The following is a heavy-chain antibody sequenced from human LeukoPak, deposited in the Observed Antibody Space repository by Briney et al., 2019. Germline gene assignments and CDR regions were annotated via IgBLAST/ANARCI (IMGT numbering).Heavy chain of an antibody. CDR2: IYVGNGDT. V-gene: IGHV1-3*03. CDR1: GYAFTSYT. J-gene: IGHJ4*02. CDR3: ARDDYADRNRFDY. D-gene: IGHD4-17*01. Sequence: ASVTVTCKGSGYAFTSYTMHWVRQAPAQRLEWMGWIYVGNGDTKYSHEFHDSGTLTRDTSASTAHMELSSLRSDDMAIYYCARDDYADRNRFDYWGQGTLVTVSS.